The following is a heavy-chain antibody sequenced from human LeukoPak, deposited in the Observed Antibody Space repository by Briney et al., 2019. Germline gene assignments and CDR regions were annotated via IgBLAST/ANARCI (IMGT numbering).Heavy chain of an antibody. CDR1: GFILSNHW. D-gene: IGHD1/OR15-1a*01. CDR2: VNKDGSEK. CDR3: ARNNDMDV. Sequence: PGSSLRLSCAASGFILSNHWMTWVRQALGKGPEWVANVNKDGSEKYYVDSVKGRFTISRDTAKNSLYLQMNNLRAEDTALYYCARNNDMDVWGQGTTVIVSS. V-gene: IGHV3-7*03. J-gene: IGHJ6*02.